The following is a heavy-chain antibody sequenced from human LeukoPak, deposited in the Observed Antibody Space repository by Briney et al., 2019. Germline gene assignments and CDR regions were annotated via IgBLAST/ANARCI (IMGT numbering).Heavy chain of an antibody. CDR1: GGSISIYY. CDR3: ARDRRTAYCGGDCFFDI. V-gene: IGHV4-59*01. CDR2: IYYSGST. D-gene: IGHD2-21*02. Sequence: PSETLSLTCTVSGGSISIYYWSWLRQPPGKGLEWIGYIYYSGSTNYNPSLKSRVTISVDTSKNQFSLKLSSVTAADTAVYYCARDRRTAYCGGDCFFDIWGQGTMVTVSS. J-gene: IGHJ3*02.